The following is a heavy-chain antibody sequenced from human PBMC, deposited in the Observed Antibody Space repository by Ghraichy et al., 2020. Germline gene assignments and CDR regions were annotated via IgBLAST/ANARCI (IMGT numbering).Heavy chain of an antibody. CDR2: INQDGGAK. Sequence: GGSLRLSCAASGFTFNIYWLTWVRQAPGKGLEWVANINQDGGAKYYVDSVKGRFTISRDNARKSLYLQMNSLRADDTAMYYCARIGYSSSSLDYWGQGTLVTASS. J-gene: IGHJ4*02. CDR3: ARIGYSSSSLDY. V-gene: IGHV3-7*03. CDR1: GFTFNIYW. D-gene: IGHD6-6*01.